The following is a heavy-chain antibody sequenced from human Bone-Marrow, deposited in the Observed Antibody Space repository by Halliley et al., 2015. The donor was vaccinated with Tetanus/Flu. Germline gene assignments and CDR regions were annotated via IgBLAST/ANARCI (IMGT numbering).Heavy chain of an antibody. V-gene: IGHV1-18*01. D-gene: IGHD6-19*01. Sequence: MGWRNGYNGDTRYAQKFQGRVTVTIDPSTSTAYMELRGLRSDDTAIYYCARVGSGWYNNWFDPWGQGTLVTVSS. J-gene: IGHJ5*02. CDR2: RNGYNGDT. CDR3: ARVGSGWYNNWFDP.